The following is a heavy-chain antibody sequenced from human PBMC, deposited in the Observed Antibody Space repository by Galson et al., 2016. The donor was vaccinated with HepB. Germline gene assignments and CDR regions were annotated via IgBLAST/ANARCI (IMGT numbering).Heavy chain of an antibody. Sequence: SLRLSCAASGVTFNTYAMSWVGQAPGKGLEWVSTLSASGGATYYSDSVKGRFTISRDNPKNTLYLQMNSLRDEDTAVYYCAKGRTGTTGPVEYWGQGTLVTVSS. D-gene: IGHD1-1*01. J-gene: IGHJ4*02. CDR3: AKGRTGTTGPVEY. CDR1: GVTFNTYA. CDR2: LSASGGAT. V-gene: IGHV3-23*01.